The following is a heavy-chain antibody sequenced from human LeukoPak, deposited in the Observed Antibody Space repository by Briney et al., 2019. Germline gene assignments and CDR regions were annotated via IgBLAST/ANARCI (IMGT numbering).Heavy chain of an antibody. CDR2: ISGSGGST. Sequence: TGGSLRLSCAASGFTFSSYSMNWVRQAPGKGLEWVSAISGSGGSTYYADSVEGRFTISRDNSKNTLYLQMNSLRAEDTAVYYCAKVSYYDSSGYSDYWGQGTLVTVSS. CDR1: GFTFSSYS. V-gene: IGHV3-23*01. J-gene: IGHJ4*02. D-gene: IGHD3-22*01. CDR3: AKVSYYDSSGYSDY.